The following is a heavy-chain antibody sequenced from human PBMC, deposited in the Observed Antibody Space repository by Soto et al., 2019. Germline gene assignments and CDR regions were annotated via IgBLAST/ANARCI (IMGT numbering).Heavy chain of an antibody. V-gene: IGHV3-74*01. CDR1: GFTFSSYW. Sequence: EVQLVESGGGLVQPGGSLRLSCAASGFTFSSYWMNWVRQAPGKGLVWVSRSNSDGSTTGYVDSVKGRFTISRDNAKNTLYLQMNSLRAEDTAVYYCARRDQIAYYYGMDVWGPGTTVTVSS. J-gene: IGHJ6*02. CDR3: ARRDQIAYYYGMDV. CDR2: SNSDGSTT. D-gene: IGHD2-21*01.